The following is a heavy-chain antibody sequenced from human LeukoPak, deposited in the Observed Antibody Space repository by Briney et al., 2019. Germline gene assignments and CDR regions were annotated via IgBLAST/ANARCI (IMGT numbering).Heavy chain of an antibody. D-gene: IGHD4-17*01. CDR3: TRATARYYYFDY. V-gene: IGHV3-33*01. J-gene: IGHJ4*02. CDR1: GFTFSSYG. Sequence: PGRSLSLSCAASGFTFSSYGMHWVRQAPGKGLEWVAVIWYDGSNKYYADSVKGRFTISRDNSKNTLYLQMNSLRAEDTAVYYCTRATARYYYFDYWGQGTLVTVSS. CDR2: IWYDGSNK.